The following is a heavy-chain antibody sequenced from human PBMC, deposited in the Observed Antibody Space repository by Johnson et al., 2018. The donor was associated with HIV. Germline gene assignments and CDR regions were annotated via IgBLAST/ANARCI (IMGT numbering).Heavy chain of an antibody. CDR2: ILFDGSNE. Sequence: QVQLVESGGGVVQPGRSLRLSCAASGFTFRNYGMHWVRQAPGKGLEWVAVILFDGSNEYYADSVKGRFTISRDNSKNTLYLQMNSLRAEDTALYYCARGRDGYNLDAFDIWGQGTMVTVSS. V-gene: IGHV3-33*05. CDR1: GFTFRNYG. J-gene: IGHJ3*02. D-gene: IGHD5-24*01. CDR3: ARGRDGYNLDAFDI.